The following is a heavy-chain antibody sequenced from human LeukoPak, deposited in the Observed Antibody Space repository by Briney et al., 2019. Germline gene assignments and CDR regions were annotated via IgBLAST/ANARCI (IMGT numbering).Heavy chain of an antibody. CDR2: INHSGST. V-gene: IGHV4-34*01. CDR1: GGSISSYY. D-gene: IGHD7-27*01. CDR3: ARGTGHYYYYYGMDV. J-gene: IGHJ6*02. Sequence: SETLSLTCTVSGGSISSYYWSWIRQPPGKGLEWIGEINHSGSTNYNPSLKSRVTISVDTSKNQFSLKLSSVTAADTAVYYCARGTGHYYYYYGMDVWGQGTTVTVSS.